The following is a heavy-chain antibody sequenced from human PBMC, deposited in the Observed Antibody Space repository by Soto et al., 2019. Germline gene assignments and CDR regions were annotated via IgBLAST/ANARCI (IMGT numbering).Heavy chain of an antibody. J-gene: IGHJ5*02. CDR3: ARLSPSYCDATCSSEGVWIDL. CDR2: AYYNGFT. Sequence: QVHLQESGPGLVRPSETLSLTCTVSGASISSHYWNWIRQSPGEGLESIGYAYYNGFTSYNPSLKSRVTISIDTSKNQFSLKVNSVTAADTAVYYCARLSPSYCDATCSSEGVWIDLWGQGTLVTVSS. CDR1: GASISSHY. D-gene: IGHD2-15*01. V-gene: IGHV4-59*11.